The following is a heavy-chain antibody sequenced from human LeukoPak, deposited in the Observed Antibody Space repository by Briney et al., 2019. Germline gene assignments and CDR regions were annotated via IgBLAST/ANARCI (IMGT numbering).Heavy chain of an antibody. CDR2: INPSGGST. V-gene: IGHV1-46*01. CDR1: GYTFTSYY. Sequence: ASVKVSCKASGYTFTSYYMHWVRQAPGQGLEWMGIINPSGGSTSYAQKFQGRVTMTRDTSTSTVYMELSSLRSEDTAVYYCAKSDSYDYESSGYYTGYFDFWGQGTLVTVSS. J-gene: IGHJ4*02. CDR3: AKSDSYDYESSGYYTGYFDF. D-gene: IGHD3-22*01.